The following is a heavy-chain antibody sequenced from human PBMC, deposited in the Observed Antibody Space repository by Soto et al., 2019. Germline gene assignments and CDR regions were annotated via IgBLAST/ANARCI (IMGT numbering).Heavy chain of an antibody. CDR2: INPGGGST. CDR3: ARDGHFTAMVNMEGMDV. J-gene: IGHJ6*02. CDR1: GYTFTSYY. D-gene: IGHD5-18*01. V-gene: IGHV1-46*01. Sequence: QVQLVQSGAEVKKPGASVKVSCKASGYTFTSYYMNWVRQAPGQGLEWMGIINPGGGSTSYAQKFQGRVTMTRDTSTSTVYMELSSLRSEDTAVYYCARDGHFTAMVNMEGMDVWGQGTTVTVSS.